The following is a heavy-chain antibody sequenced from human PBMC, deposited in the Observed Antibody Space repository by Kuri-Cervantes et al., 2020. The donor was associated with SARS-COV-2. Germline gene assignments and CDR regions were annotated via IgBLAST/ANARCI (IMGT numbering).Heavy chain of an antibody. J-gene: IGHJ4*02. CDR1: GGSFSGYY. CDR3: ARHEPSILAPPVCIDY. D-gene: IGHD3-9*01. V-gene: IGHV4-34*01. CDR2: IYYSGST. Sequence: GSLRLSCAVYGGSFSGYYWSWIRQPPGKGLEWIGSIYYSGSTYYNPSLKSRVTISVDTSKNQFSLKLSSVTAADTAVYYCARHEPSILAPPVCIDYWGQGTLVTVSS.